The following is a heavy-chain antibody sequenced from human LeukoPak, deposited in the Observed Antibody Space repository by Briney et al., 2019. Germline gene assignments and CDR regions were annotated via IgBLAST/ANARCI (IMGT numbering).Heavy chain of an antibody. V-gene: IGHV3-23*01. Sequence: PGGSLRLSCAASGFTFSSYAMSWVRQAPGKGLEWVSAISGSGGSTYYADSVKGRFTISRDNSENTLYLHMNSLRAEDTAVYYCAKDLNYYMDVWGKGTTVTISS. J-gene: IGHJ6*03. CDR3: AKDLNYYMDV. CDR1: GFTFSSYA. CDR2: ISGSGGST.